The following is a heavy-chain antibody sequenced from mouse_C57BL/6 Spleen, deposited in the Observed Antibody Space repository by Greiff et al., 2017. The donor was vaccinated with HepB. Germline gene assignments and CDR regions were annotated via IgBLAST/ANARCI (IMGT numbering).Heavy chain of an antibody. J-gene: IGHJ4*01. V-gene: IGHV1-26*01. CDR1: GYTFTDYY. CDR2: INPNNGGT. D-gene: IGHD3-2*02. CDR3: ARRQLRLPANAMDY. Sequence: EVQLQQSGPELVKPRASVKISCKASGYTFTDYYMNWVKQSHGKSLEWIGDINPNNGGTSYNQKFKGKATLTVDKSSSTAYMELRSLTSEDSAVYYCARRQLRLPANAMDYWGQGTSVTVSS.